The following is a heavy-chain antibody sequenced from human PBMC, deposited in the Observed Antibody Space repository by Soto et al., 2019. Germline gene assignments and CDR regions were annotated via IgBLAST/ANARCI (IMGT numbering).Heavy chain of an antibody. CDR2: ISSDGSST. V-gene: IGHV3-74*01. D-gene: IGHD3-22*01. CDR3: ARDNYGSNDY. Sequence: PGGSLRLSCAASGFTFGSFWMHWVRQAPGKGLVWVSRISSDGSSTTYADSVKGRFTISRDNAKNTLYLQMNSLRAEDTAVYYCARDNYGSNDYWGQGTLVTVSS. CDR1: GFTFGSFW. J-gene: IGHJ4*02.